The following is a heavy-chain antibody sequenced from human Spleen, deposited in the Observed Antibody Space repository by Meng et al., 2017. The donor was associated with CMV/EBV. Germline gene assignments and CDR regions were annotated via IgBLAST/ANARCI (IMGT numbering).Heavy chain of an antibody. D-gene: IGHD3-3*01. V-gene: IGHV3-30*02. Sequence: GESLKISCAASGFTFSSYSMTWVRQAPGKGLEWVAFIRYDGSDKYYVDSVKGRFTISRDNSENTLYLQMNSLRVEDTAVYFCAKLSVQNYDFWSGYFPYGMDVWGQGTTVTVSS. CDR2: IRYDGSDK. CDR1: GFTFSSYS. J-gene: IGHJ6*02. CDR3: AKLSVQNYDFWSGYFPYGMDV.